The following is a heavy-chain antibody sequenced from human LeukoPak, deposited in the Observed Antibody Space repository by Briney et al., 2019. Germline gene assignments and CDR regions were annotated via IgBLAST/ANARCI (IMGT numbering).Heavy chain of an antibody. CDR2: INHSGST. Sequence: PSETLSLTCAVYGGSFSGYYWSWIRQPPGKGLEWIGEINHSGSTNYNPSLKSRVTISVDTSKNQFSLKLSSVTAADTAVYYCARASGSYYVPYYYYMDVWGKGTTVTVSS. CDR3: ARASGSYYVPYYYYMDV. CDR1: GGSFSGYY. V-gene: IGHV4-34*01. J-gene: IGHJ6*03. D-gene: IGHD1-26*01.